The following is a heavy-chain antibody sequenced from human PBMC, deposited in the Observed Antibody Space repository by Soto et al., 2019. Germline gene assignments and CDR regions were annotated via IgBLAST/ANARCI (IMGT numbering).Heavy chain of an antibody. Sequence: GASVKVSCKASGGTFSSYAISWVRQAPGQGLEWMGGIIPIFGTANYAQKFQGRVTITADESTSTAYMELSSLRSEDTAVYYCARDPRGTGSGWYYNWFDPWGQGTLVTV. V-gene: IGHV1-69*13. J-gene: IGHJ5*02. CDR2: IIPIFGTA. D-gene: IGHD6-19*01. CDR1: GGTFSSYA. CDR3: ARDPRGTGSGWYYNWFDP.